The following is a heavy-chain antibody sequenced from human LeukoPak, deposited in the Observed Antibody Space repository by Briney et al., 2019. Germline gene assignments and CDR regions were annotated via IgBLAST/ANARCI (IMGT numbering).Heavy chain of an antibody. D-gene: IGHD3-22*01. CDR3: AKDLHGITMIAITGDYYYGMDV. CDR1: GFTFSCYA. J-gene: IGHJ6*02. Sequence: GGSLRLSCAASGFTFSCYAMSWVRQAPGKGLEWVSAIRGSGGSTYYADSLKGRFTISRDNSKNTLYLQMNSLRAEDTAVYYCAKDLHGITMIAITGDYYYGMDVWGQGTTVTVSS. CDR2: IRGSGGST. V-gene: IGHV3-23*01.